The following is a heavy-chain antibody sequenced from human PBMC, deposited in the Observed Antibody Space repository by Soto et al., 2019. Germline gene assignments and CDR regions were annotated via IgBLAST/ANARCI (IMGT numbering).Heavy chain of an antibody. D-gene: IGHD3-10*01. V-gene: IGHV4-34*01. CDR2: INHSGST. CDR1: GGSFSGYY. Sequence: SETLSLTCAVYGGSFSGYYWSWIRQPPGKGLEWIGEINHSGSTNYNPSLKSRVTISVDTSKNQFSLKLSSVTAADTAVYYCARRTSYYYGPARDDWGQGTLVTVSS. CDR3: ARRTSYYYGPARDD. J-gene: IGHJ4*02.